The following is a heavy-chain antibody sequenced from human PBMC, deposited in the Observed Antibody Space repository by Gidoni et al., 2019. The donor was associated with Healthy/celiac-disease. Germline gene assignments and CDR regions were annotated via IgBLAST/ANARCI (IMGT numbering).Heavy chain of an antibody. J-gene: IGHJ5*02. CDR1: GVTFSSYG. CDR3: AKDLSPRSDWFDP. CDR2: ISYDGTNK. Sequence: QVQLVESGGGVVQPGRSLRLSCAASGVTFSSYGMHWVRQAPGKGLEWVAVISYDGTNKYYADSVKGRFTISRDNSKNTLYLQMNSLRAEDTAVYYCAKDLSPRSDWFDPWGQGTLVTVSS. V-gene: IGHV3-30*18.